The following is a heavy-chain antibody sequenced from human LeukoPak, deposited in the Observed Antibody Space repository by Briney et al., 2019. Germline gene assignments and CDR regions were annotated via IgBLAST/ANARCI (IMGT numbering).Heavy chain of an antibody. D-gene: IGHD3-10*01. J-gene: IGHJ4*02. Sequence: SETLSLTCAVYVGSFSGYYWCWSRPPLGKGLEWNGEINHRGSTNDNPSLKSRVTISVDTSKNQFPLKLSSVTATDTAVYYYATNMYYYGSGEQWGQGTLVSVSS. CDR2: INHRGST. V-gene: IGHV4-34*05. CDR3: ATNMYYYGSGEQ. CDR1: VGSFSGYY.